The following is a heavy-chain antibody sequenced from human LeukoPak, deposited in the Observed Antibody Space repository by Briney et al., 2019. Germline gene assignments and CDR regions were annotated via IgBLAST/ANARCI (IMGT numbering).Heavy chain of an antibody. Sequence: PGGSLRLSCAASGFTFSSYAMSWVRQAPGKGLEWVSAISGSGGSTYYADSVKGRFTISRDNSKNTLYLQMNSLRAEDTAVFYCAKVRAYYYGMGVWGQEATVTVSS. J-gene: IGHJ6*02. CDR1: GFTFSSYA. V-gene: IGHV3-23*01. CDR3: AKVRAYYYGMGV. CDR2: ISGSGGST.